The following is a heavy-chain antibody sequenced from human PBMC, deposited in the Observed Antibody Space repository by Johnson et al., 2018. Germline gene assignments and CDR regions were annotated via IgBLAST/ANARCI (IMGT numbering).Heavy chain of an antibody. V-gene: IGHV3-11*01. D-gene: IGHD4-17*01. CDR3: AKDVLRGYYYGMDV. CDR2: ISSSGVMI. Sequence: QVQLVESGGGLVKPGGSLRLSCAASGFTFSDHYMSWIRQAPGKGLEWFAYISSSGVMIYYADSVMGRFTISRDNAKTSLYLQMNSLRAEDTALYYCAKDVLRGYYYGMDVWGQGTTVTVSS. CDR1: GFTFSDHY. J-gene: IGHJ6*02.